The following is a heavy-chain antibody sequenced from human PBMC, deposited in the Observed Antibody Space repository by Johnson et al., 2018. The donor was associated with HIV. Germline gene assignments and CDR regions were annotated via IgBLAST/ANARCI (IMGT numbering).Heavy chain of an antibody. CDR3: AKDLEHILTYAFDI. CDR2: IRYDGSNK. Sequence: QVQLVESGGDLVQPGGSLRLSCAASGFTFSSYDMHWVRQAPGKGLEWVAFIRYDGSNKYYADSVKGRFTISRDNSKNTLYLQMKSLRADDTAVYYCAKDLEHILTYAFDIWGQGTMVTVSS. D-gene: IGHD2-21*01. V-gene: IGHV3-30*02. CDR1: GFTFSSYD. J-gene: IGHJ3*02.